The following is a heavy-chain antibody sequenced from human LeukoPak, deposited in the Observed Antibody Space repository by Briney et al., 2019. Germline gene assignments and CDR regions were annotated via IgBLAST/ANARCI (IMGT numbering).Heavy chain of an antibody. CDR3: ARGLTFRYFDWLYAFDI. Sequence: GASVKVSCKASGYTFTGNYMHWVRQAPGQGLEWMGWMNPNSGNTGYAQKFQGRVTMTRNTSISTAYMELSSLRSEDTAVYYCARGLTFRYFDWLYAFDIWGQGTMVTVSS. D-gene: IGHD3-9*01. V-gene: IGHV1-8*02. CDR1: GYTFTGNY. J-gene: IGHJ3*02. CDR2: MNPNSGNT.